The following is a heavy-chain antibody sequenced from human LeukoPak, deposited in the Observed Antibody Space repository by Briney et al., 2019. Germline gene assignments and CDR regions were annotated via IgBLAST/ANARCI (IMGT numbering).Heavy chain of an antibody. CDR2: IYYSGST. D-gene: IGHD5-18*01. J-gene: IGHJ4*02. CDR3: ARAHGYDYVSYYFDS. Sequence: SETLSLTCTVSGGSISSSSYYWGWIRQPPGKGLEWIGSIYYSGSTYYNPSLKSRVTISVGTSKNQFSLKLSSVTAADTAVYFCARAHGYDYVSYYFDSWGQGTLVTVSS. CDR1: GGSISSSSYY. V-gene: IGHV4-39*01.